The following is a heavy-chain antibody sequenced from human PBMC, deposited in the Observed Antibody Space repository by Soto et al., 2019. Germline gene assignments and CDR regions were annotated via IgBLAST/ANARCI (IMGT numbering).Heavy chain of an antibody. CDR3: AREVSGHENYETSGYYCDH. D-gene: IGHD3-16*01. CDR1: GSTFTKFH. V-gene: IGHV1-46*01. J-gene: IGHJ4*02. CDR2: IDPSGGVT. Sequence: QVQLIQFGAEVKKPGASVKVSCRASGSTFTKFHIHWVRQAPGPGLEWMGMIDPSGGVTRDAQRFQGRITRASDTSTSSVYMELRGLTSEDTAVYYGAREVSGHENYETSGYYCDHWGPGTLVTVSS.